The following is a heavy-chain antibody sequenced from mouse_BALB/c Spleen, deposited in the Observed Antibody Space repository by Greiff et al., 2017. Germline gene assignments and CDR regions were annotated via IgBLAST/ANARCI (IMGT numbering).Heavy chain of an antibody. Sequence: EVKVEESGGGLVKPGGSLKLSCAASGFTFSSYTMSWVRQTPEKRLEWVATISSGGSYTYYPDSVKGRFTISRDNAKNTLYLQMSSLKSEDTAMYYCTRGSPWYFDVWGAGTTVTVSS. CDR1: GFTFSSYT. CDR2: ISSGGSYT. CDR3: TRGSPWYFDV. J-gene: IGHJ1*01. V-gene: IGHV5-6-4*01.